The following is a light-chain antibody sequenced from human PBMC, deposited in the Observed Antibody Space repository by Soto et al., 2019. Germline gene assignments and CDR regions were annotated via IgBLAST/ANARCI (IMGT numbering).Light chain of an antibody. CDR3: QSYGSSLSGL. CDR1: SSNIGAGYD. J-gene: IGLJ2*01. V-gene: IGLV1-40*01. CDR2: GNS. Sequence: QSVLTQPPSVSGAPGQRVTISCTGSSSNIGAGYDVHWYQQLPGTAPKLLIYGNSNRPSGVPDRFSGSKSGPSASLAITGLQAEDEADYYCQSYGSSLSGLFGGGTKVTVL.